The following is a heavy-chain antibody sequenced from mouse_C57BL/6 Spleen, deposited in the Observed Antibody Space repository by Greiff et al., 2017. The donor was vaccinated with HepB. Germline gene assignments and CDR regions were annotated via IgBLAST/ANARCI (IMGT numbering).Heavy chain of an antibody. D-gene: IGHD1-1*01. CDR1: GFTFSSYA. CDR3: SLNSLYYYGSSYVEYYFDY. V-gene: IGHV5-4*03. J-gene: IGHJ2*01. Sequence: EVKLVESGGGLVKPGGSLKLSCAASGFTFSSYAMSWVRQTPEKRLEWVATISDGGSYTYYPDNVKGRFTISRDNAKNNLYLQMSHLKSEDTAMYYCSLNSLYYYGSSYVEYYFDYWGQGTTLTVSS. CDR2: ISDGGSYT.